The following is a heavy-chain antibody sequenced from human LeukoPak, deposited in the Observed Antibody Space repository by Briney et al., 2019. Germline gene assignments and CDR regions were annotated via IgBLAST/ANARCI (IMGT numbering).Heavy chain of an antibody. CDR3: ARGTGYSSSWPPH. CDR2: INPTGTAT. Sequence: ASVKVSCKASGYTFINHWMHWVRQAPGQGLEWVGLINPTGTATLYAQKFQGRITLTRDMSATTDYMELSSLTSEDTAVYYCARGTGYSSSWPPHWGQGTLVTVSS. V-gene: IGHV1-46*01. D-gene: IGHD6-13*01. J-gene: IGHJ4*02. CDR1: GYTFINHW.